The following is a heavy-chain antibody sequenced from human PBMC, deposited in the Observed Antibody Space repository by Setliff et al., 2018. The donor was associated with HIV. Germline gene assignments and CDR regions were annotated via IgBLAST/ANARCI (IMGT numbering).Heavy chain of an antibody. D-gene: IGHD2-2*01. CDR2: ISWNSGTI. CDR1: GFTFDDYA. J-gene: IGHJ4*02. V-gene: IGHV3-9*01. CDR3: ARESACSSTSCPKVLDY. Sequence: PGGSLRLSCAASGFTFDDYAMHWVRQAPGKGLEWVSSISWNSGTIDYVDSVKGRFTISRDTAKNSLYLQMNSLRVEDTAVYYCARESACSSTSCPKVLDYWGQGTLVTVSS.